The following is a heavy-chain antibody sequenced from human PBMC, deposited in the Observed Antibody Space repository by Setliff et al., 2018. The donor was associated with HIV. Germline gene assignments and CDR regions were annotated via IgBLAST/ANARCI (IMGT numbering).Heavy chain of an antibody. CDR3: ARLWGIAGGGTALDH. D-gene: IGHD6-13*01. CDR2: IQQDGDEI. Sequence: GGSLRLSCAASGFTFSTYWMTWVRQAPGQGLEWVANIQQDGDEIYYLDSVKGRFTISRDNAKNSLYLQMNSLRVEDTAVYYCARLWGIAGGGTALDHWGKGTLVTVSS. J-gene: IGHJ4*02. V-gene: IGHV3-7*01. CDR1: GFTFSTYW.